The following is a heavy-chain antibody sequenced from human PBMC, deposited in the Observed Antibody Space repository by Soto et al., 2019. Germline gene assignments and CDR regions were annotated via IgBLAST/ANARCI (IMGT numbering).Heavy chain of an antibody. V-gene: IGHV2-26*01. J-gene: IGHJ5*02. CDR1: GFSLSNARMG. Sequence: SGPTLVNPTDTLTLTCTVSGFSLSNARMGVSWIRQPPGKALEWLAHIFSNDEKSYSTSLKSRLTISKDTSKSQVVLTMTNMDPVDTATYYCARIRAAAGTFPWFDPWGQGTLVTVSS. CDR2: IFSNDEK. D-gene: IGHD6-13*01. CDR3: ARIRAAAGTFPWFDP.